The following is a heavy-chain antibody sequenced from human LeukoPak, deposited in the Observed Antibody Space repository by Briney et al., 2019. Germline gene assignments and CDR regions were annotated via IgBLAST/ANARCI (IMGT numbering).Heavy chain of an antibody. V-gene: IGHV3-33*01. CDR2: IWYDGSNK. D-gene: IGHD3-9*01. CDR1: GFTFSSYG. Sequence: GGSLRLSCAASGFTFSSYGMHWVRQAPGKGLEWVAVIWYDGSNKYYADSVKGRLTISRDNSKNTLYLQMNSLRAEDTAVYYCARGGNVLRYFDWLSSPFDPWGQGTLVTVSS. CDR3: ARGGNVLRYFDWLSSPFDP. J-gene: IGHJ5*02.